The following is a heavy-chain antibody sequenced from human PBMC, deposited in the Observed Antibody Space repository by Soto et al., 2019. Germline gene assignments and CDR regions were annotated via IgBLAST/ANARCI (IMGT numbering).Heavy chain of an antibody. J-gene: IGHJ4*02. V-gene: IGHV4-30-4*01. D-gene: IGHD3-3*01. CDR3: ARGTFRYDFWSGYYLDY. CDR1: GGSISSGYYY. Sequence: SETLSLTCTVSGGSISSGYYYWSWIRQPPGKGLEWIGYIYYSGSTYYNPSLKSRVTISVDTSKNQFSLKLSSVTAADTAVYYCARGTFRYDFWSGYYLDYWGQGTLVTVSS. CDR2: IYYSGST.